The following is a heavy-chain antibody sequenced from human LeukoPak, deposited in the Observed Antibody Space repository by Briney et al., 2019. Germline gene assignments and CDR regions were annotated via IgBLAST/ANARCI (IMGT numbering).Heavy chain of an antibody. CDR3: ATGPRYDFWSGYSDAFDI. V-gene: IGHV1-24*01. J-gene: IGHJ3*02. Sequence: VASVKVSCKVSGYTLTELSMHWVRQAPGKGLEWMGGFDPEDGETIYAQKFQGRVTMTEDTSTDTAYMELSSLRSEDTAVYYCATGPRYDFWSGYSDAFDIWGQGTMVTVSS. CDR1: GYTLTELS. CDR2: FDPEDGET. D-gene: IGHD3-3*01.